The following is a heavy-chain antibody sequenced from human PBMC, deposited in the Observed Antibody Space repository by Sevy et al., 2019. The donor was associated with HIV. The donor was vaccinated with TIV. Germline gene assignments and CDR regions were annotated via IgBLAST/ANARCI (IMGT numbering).Heavy chain of an antibody. V-gene: IGHV3-64*01. CDR2: ISSNGGST. D-gene: IGHD1-1*01. Sequence: GGSLRLSCAASGFTFSSYGMHWVRQAPGKGLEYVSAISSNGGSTYYANSVKGRFTISRDNSKDTLYLQMGSLRAEDMAVYYCARDLHDRYYYYYGMDVWGQGTTVTVSS. J-gene: IGHJ6*02. CDR1: GFTFSSYG. CDR3: ARDLHDRYYYYYGMDV.